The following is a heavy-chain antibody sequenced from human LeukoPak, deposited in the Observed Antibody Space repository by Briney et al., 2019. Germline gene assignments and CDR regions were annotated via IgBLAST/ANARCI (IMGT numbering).Heavy chain of an antibody. CDR1: GGSISGYY. Sequence: SETLSLTCTVSGGSISGYYWSWIRQPPGKGLQWIGYIFYSGSTNYNPSLKSRVTISLDTSKNQFSLKLNSVTAADTAIYYCARVNTLLRGVPNFDYWGQGILVTISS. D-gene: IGHD3-10*01. V-gene: IGHV4-59*01. J-gene: IGHJ4*02. CDR2: IFYSGST. CDR3: ARVNTLLRGVPNFDY.